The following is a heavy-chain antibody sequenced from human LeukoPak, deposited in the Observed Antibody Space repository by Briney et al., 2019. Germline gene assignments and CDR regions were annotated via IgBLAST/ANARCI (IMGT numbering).Heavy chain of an antibody. CDR2: ISGSSETI. J-gene: IGHJ4*02. CDR1: GFTFSTYS. CDR3: ARDYADYVGYFFFDY. V-gene: IGHV3-48*02. Sequence: GGSLRLSCGASGFTFSTYSMNWVRQAPGKGLEWVSYISGSSETIYYADSVKGRFTISRDNAKNSLYLQMNSLRDEDTAVYYCARDYADYVGYFFFDYWGQGTLVTVSS. D-gene: IGHD4-17*01.